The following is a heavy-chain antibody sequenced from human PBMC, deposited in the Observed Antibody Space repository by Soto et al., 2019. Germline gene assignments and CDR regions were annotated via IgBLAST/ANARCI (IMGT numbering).Heavy chain of an antibody. V-gene: IGHV1-69*08. CDR3: ARDGRYYGSGSDYYYYDMDV. Sequence: QVQLVQSGAEVKKPGSSVKVSCKASGGTFSSYTISWVRQAPGQGLEWMGRIIPILGIANYAQKFQGRVTITAYKSTSKAYRELSSLRSEDTAVYYCARDGRYYGSGSDYYYYDMDVWGKGTTVTVSS. CDR2: IIPILGIA. D-gene: IGHD3-10*01. J-gene: IGHJ6*03. CDR1: GGTFSSYT.